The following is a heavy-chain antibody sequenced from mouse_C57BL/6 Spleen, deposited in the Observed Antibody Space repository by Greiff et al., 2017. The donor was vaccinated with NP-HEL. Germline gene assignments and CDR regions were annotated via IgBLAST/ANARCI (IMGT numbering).Heavy chain of an antibody. D-gene: IGHD1-1*01. CDR1: GYAFSSSW. CDR2: IYPGDGDT. CDR3: ARWDGSSYARDY. J-gene: IGHJ4*01. V-gene: IGHV1-82*01. Sequence: VQLQQSGPELVKPGASVKISCKASGYAFSSSWMNWVKQRPGKGLEWIGRIYPGDGDTNYNGKFKGKATLTADKSSSTAYMQLSSLTSEDSAVYFCARWDGSSYARDYWGQGTSVTVSS.